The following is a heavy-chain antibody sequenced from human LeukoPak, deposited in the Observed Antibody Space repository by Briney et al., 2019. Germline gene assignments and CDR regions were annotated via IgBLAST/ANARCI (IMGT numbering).Heavy chain of an antibody. D-gene: IGHD2-15*01. Sequence: ASVKVSCKASGYTFTSYDINWVRQATGQGLEWMGWMNPNSGNTGYAQKFQGRVTITRNTSISTAYMELSSLRSEDTAVYYCARGRYCSGGSCYQEFDYWGQGTLVTVSS. J-gene: IGHJ4*02. CDR3: ARGRYCSGGSCYQEFDY. V-gene: IGHV1-8*03. CDR1: GYTFTSYD. CDR2: MNPNSGNT.